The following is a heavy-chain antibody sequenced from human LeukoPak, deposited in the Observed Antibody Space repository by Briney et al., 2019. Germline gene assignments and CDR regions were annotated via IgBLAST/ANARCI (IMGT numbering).Heavy chain of an antibody. CDR1: GFTFSSYA. J-gene: IGHJ3*02. D-gene: IGHD3-3*01. Sequence: PGGSLRLSCAASGFTFSSYAMHWVRQAPGKGLEWVAVISYDGSNKYYADSVKGRFTISRDNAKNSLYLQMNSLRAEDTAVYYCARVSYSDFWSGYYGNAFD. CDR3: ARVSYSDFWSGYYGNAFD. V-gene: IGHV3-30-3*01. CDR2: ISYDGSNK.